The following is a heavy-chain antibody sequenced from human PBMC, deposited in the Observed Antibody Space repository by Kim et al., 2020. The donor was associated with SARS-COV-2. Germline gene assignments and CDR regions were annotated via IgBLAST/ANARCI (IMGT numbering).Heavy chain of an antibody. CDR2: INSKSGGA. Sequence: ASVKVSCKASGYTFIGYYMHWVRQAPGQGLEWMGWINSKSGGATYAQKFQGRITMTRDTSISAVYMELSSLKSDDTAVYYCVRTAAAMTAPDFWGQGTLVTVSS. CDR3: VRTAAAMTAPDF. CDR1: GYTFIGYY. D-gene: IGHD2-2*01. V-gene: IGHV1-2*02. J-gene: IGHJ4*02.